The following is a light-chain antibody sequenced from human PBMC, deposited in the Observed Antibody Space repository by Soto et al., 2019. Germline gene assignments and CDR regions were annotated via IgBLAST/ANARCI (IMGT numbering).Light chain of an antibody. CDR3: QQYGSSPGT. J-gene: IGKJ1*01. CDR1: QSVTSNY. Sequence: IVVTQSPATLSVSPGERVTLSCRASQSVTSNYLAWYQQKRGQAPRLLIWGASIRATGLPDRFSGGGSGTDFTLTISRLEAEDFAVYYCQQYGSSPGTFGQGTKVDIK. V-gene: IGKV3-20*01. CDR2: GAS.